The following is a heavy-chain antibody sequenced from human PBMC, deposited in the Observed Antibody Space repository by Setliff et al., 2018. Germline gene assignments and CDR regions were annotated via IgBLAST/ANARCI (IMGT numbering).Heavy chain of an antibody. CDR2: IIPIFGTA. J-gene: IGHJ3*02. CDR1: GGTFSSYA. V-gene: IGHV1-69*13. CDR3: AISTIFGVVSPTTGAFDI. Sequence: SVKVSCKASGGTFSSYAISWVRQAPRQGLEWMGGIIPIFGTANYAQKFQGRVTITADESTSTAYMELSSLRAEDTALYYCAISTIFGVVSPTTGAFDIWGQGTMVTVSS. D-gene: IGHD3-3*01.